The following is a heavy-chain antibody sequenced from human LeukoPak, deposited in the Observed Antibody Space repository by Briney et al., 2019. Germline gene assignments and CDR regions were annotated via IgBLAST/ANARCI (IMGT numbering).Heavy chain of an antibody. CDR2: IWYDGSNK. J-gene: IGHJ4*02. Sequence: GGSLRLSCAASGFTFSSYSMNWVRQAPGKGLEWVAVIWYDGSNKYYADSVKGRFTISRDNSKNTLYLQMNSLRAEDTAVYYCAREAITFGGVIVSSIEYWGQGTLVTVSS. CDR1: GFTFSSYS. CDR3: AREAITFGGVIVSSIEY. V-gene: IGHV3-33*08. D-gene: IGHD3-16*02.